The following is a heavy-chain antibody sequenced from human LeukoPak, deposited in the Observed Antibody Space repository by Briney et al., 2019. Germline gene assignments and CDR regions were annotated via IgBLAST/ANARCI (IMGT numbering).Heavy chain of an antibody. D-gene: IGHD3-16*01. V-gene: IGHV1-2*04. J-gene: IGHJ4*02. CDR3: ARGTNSAFDY. Sequence: GASVKVPCKASGYTFTGYYMHWVRQAPGQELEWMGWINPNSGGTNYAQKFQGWVTMTRDTSISTAYMELSRLRSDDTAVYYCARGTNSAFDYWGQGTLVTVSS. CDR1: GYTFTGYY. CDR2: INPNSGGT.